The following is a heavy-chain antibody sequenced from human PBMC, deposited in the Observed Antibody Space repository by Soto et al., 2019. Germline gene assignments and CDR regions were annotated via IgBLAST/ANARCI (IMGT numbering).Heavy chain of an antibody. J-gene: IGHJ4*02. CDR1: GFTFSSYW. V-gene: IGHV3-7*01. CDR2: IKQDGSEK. D-gene: IGHD5-18*01. CDR3: ARARQYSYGTIFDY. Sequence: EVQLVESGGGLVQPGGSLRLSCAASGFTFSSYWMSWVRQAPGKGLEWVANIKQDGSEKSYVDSVKGRFTISRDNAKNSLYLQMNSLRAEDTAVYYCARARQYSYGTIFDYWGQGTLVTVSS.